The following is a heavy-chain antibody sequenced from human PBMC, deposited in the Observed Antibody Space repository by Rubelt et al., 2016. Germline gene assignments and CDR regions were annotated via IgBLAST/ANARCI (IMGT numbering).Heavy chain of an antibody. J-gene: IGHJ3*02. D-gene: IGHD6-19*01. CDR2: IYYSGST. CDR1: GGSFSGYY. Sequence: QVQLQQWGAGLLKPSETLSLTCAVYGGSFSGYYWGWIRQPPGTGLEWIGSIYYSGSTYSNRLCKSRVAMSVDRSKNKFARRLSLVTAADTAVYYGARPEAVAGTRGAFDIWGQGTMVTVSS. CDR3: ARPEAVAGTRGAFDI. V-gene: IGHV4-34*01.